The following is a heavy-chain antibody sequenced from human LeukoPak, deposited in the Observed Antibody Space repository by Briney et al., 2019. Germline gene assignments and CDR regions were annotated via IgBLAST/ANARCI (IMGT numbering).Heavy chain of an antibody. CDR2: ISGDGGST. CDR3: AKVSTGGGYFDY. D-gene: IGHD1-14*01. J-gene: IGHJ4*02. V-gene: IGHV3-43*02. Sequence: TGGSLRLSCAASGFTFDDYAMHWVRQAPGKGLEWVSLISGDGGSTYYADSVKGRFTSSRDNSKNSLYLQMNSLRTEDTALYYCAKVSTGGGYFDYWGQGTLVTVSS. CDR1: GFTFDDYA.